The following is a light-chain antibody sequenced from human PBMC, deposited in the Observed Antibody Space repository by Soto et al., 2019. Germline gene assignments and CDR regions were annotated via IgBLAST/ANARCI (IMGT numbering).Light chain of an antibody. CDR1: QYISSW. CDR3: QQYNSYRT. CDR2: DTS. V-gene: IGKV1-5*01. J-gene: IGKJ1*01. Sequence: DIQMTQSTSTLSASVGDRVTITCRASQYISSWLAWYQQKPGTAPRLLIYDTSNLEDGVPSTFSGSGSGTEFTLTISSLQPDDFATYYCQQYNSYRTFGQGTKVDI.